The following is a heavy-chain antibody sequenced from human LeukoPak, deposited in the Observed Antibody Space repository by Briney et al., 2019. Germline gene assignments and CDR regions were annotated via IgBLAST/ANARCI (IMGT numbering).Heavy chain of an antibody. CDR1: GFKFDDYG. D-gene: IGHD3-10*01. V-gene: IGHV3-20*04. CDR2: INWNGDSA. Sequence: GGSLRLSCRGSGFKFDDYGVTWVRPAPGKGLEWVSDINWNGDSAGYAHSVRGRFTISRDNSKNSVYLQMNSLRVEDTAFYYCARDELLNRNWFDPWGQGTLVTVSS. CDR3: ARDELLNRNWFDP. J-gene: IGHJ5*02.